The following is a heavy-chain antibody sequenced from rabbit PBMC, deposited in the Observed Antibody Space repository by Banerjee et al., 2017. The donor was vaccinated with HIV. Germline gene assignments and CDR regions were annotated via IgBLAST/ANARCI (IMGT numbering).Heavy chain of an antibody. CDR2: IYAGSSGST. J-gene: IGHJ4*01. CDR3: ARGVAGDGGYGYPYFNL. V-gene: IGHV1S40*01. CDR1: GFSFSSRHY. Sequence: QSLEESGGDLVKPGASLTLTCTACGFSFSSRHYICWVRQAPGKGLEWIACIYAGSSGSTYYASWAKGRFTISKISSTTVTLQMTSLTAADTATYFCARGVAGDGGYGYPYFNLWGQGTLVTVS. D-gene: IGHD6-1*01.